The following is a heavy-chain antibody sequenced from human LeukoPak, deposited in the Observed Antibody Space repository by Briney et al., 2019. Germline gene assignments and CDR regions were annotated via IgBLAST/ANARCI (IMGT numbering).Heavy chain of an antibody. V-gene: IGHV1-2*02. CDR3: ARSRTYYDSSGCADY. Sequence: ASVTVSCKASGYTFTGYYMHWVRQAPGQGLEWMGWINPNSGGTNYAQKFQGRVTMTRDTSISTAYMELSRLRSDDTAVYYCARSRTYYDSSGCADYWGQGTLVTVSS. D-gene: IGHD3-22*01. J-gene: IGHJ4*02. CDR2: INPNSGGT. CDR1: GYTFTGYY.